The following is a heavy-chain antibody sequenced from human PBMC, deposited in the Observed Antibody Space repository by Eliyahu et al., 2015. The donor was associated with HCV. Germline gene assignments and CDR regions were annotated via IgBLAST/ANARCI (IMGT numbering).Heavy chain of an antibody. Sequence: EWIGSIYYSGSTYYNPSLKSRVTISVDTSKNQFSLKLSSVTAADTAVYYCAIRIIVVVTANPPDAFDIWGQGTMVTVSS. J-gene: IGHJ3*02. CDR2: IYYSGST. D-gene: IGHD2-21*02. CDR3: AIRIIVVVTANPPDAFDI. V-gene: IGHV4-39*01.